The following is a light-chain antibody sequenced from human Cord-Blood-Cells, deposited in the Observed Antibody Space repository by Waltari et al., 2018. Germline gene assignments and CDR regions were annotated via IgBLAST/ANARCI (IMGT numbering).Light chain of an antibody. CDR3: NSRDSSGNHVV. CDR2: GKN. Sequence: SSELTQDPAVSVALGQTVRITCQGDSLRSYYASWYQQKPGQAPVLVIYGKNNRPSGIPGRFSGSSSGNTASLTITGDQAEDEADYYCNSRDSSGNHVVFGGGTKLTVL. V-gene: IGLV3-19*01. CDR1: SLRSYY. J-gene: IGLJ2*01.